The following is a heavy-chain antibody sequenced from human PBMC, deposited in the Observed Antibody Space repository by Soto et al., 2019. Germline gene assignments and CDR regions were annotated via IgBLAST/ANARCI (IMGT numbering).Heavy chain of an antibody. V-gene: IGHV3-33*01. CDR1: GFTFSNYG. J-gene: IGHJ4*02. D-gene: IGHD5-12*01. Sequence: QVQLVESGGGVVQPGRSLRLSCAASGFTFSNYGMHWVRQAPGKGLEWVAIIWYDGNNKYYADSVKGRFTISRDNSKNLLYLQINSLRAEDTAVYHCARHQSGYNDYWGQGTLVTVSS. CDR2: IWYDGNNK. CDR3: ARHQSGYNDY.